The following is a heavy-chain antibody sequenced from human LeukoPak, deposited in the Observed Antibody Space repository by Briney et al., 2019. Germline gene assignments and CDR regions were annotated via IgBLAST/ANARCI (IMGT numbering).Heavy chain of an antibody. Sequence: GASVKVSCKASGYTFTSYYMHWVRRAPGQGLEWMGWMNPNSGNTGYAQKFQGRVTMTRNTSISTAYMELSSLRSEDTAVYYCAREYDSSYDYWGQGTLVTVSS. J-gene: IGHJ4*02. CDR2: MNPNSGNT. V-gene: IGHV1-8*01. CDR3: AREYDSSYDY. D-gene: IGHD3-22*01. CDR1: GYTFTSYY.